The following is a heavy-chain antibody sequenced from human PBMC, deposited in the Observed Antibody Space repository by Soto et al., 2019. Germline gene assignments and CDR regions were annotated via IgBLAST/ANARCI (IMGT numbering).Heavy chain of an antibody. J-gene: IGHJ4*02. D-gene: IGHD2-2*01. V-gene: IGHV4-59*08. CDR1: GGSISSYY. CDR2: IYYSGST. CDR3: ARLGGGYCSSTSCYGARFEY. Sequence: QVQLQESRPGLVKPSETLSLTCTLSGGSISSYYWSWIRQPPGKGLEWIGYIYYSGSTNYNPSLKSRVIISVDTSKNLFSLKLSSVTAADTAVYYCARLGGGYCSSTSCYGARFEYWGQGTLVTVSS.